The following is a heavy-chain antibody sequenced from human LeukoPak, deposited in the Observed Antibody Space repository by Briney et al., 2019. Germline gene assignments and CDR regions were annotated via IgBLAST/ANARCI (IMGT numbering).Heavy chain of an antibody. D-gene: IGHD2-15*01. CDR1: GFTLSHYA. CDR3: ANGHRYCTSGNCNSAVDY. Sequence: GGSLRLSCSMSGFTLSHYAMSWVRQAPGKGLEWVSTIGGGGGSTDYTDSVKGRFTISRDNSKNTLYLQMNSLGADDTYVYYYANGHRYCTSGNCNSAVDYWGQGTLVTVSS. CDR2: IGGGGGST. J-gene: IGHJ4*02. V-gene: IGHV3-23*01.